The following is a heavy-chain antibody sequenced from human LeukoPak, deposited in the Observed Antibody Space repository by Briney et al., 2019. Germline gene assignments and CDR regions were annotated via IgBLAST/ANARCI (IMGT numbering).Heavy chain of an antibody. J-gene: IGHJ6*03. V-gene: IGHV1-18*01. D-gene: IGHD3-10*01. Sequence: ASVKVSCKASGYTFTSYGISWVRQAPGQGLEWMGWISAYNGNTNYAQKLQGRVTMTTDTSTSTAYMELRSLRSDDTAVSYCARDELPYYYGIGYYYYYMDVWGKGTTVTVSS. CDR1: GYTFTSYG. CDR2: ISAYNGNT. CDR3: ARDELPYYYGIGYYYYYMDV.